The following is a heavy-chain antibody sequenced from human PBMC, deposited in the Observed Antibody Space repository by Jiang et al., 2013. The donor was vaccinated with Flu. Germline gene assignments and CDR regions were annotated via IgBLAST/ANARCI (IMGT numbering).Heavy chain of an antibody. D-gene: IGHD1-26*01. CDR2: FYYSGSS. Sequence: ETLSLTCTVSGGSITGSTFFWGWIRQSPGKGLEWIGSFYYSGSSYYTPPLKSRVSISVETSKNQFSLKLTSVTAADTAIYYCATHFQWEVVAIDHWGQGALVTVAS. V-gene: IGHV4-39*01. CDR3: ATHFQWEVVAIDH. J-gene: IGHJ4*02. CDR1: GGSITGSTFF.